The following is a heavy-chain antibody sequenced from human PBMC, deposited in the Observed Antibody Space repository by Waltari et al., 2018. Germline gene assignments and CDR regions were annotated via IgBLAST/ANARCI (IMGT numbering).Heavy chain of an antibody. J-gene: IGHJ4*02. CDR1: GFTFSSYG. D-gene: IGHD5-18*01. CDR3: ARGARGYSYGYSDY. Sequence: QVQLVESGGGVVQPGRSLRLSCAASGFTFSSYGMHWVRQAPGKGLEWVAVIWYDGSNKYYADSVKGRFTISRDNSKNTLYLQMNSLRAEDTAVYYCARGARGYSYGYSDYWGQGTLVTVSS. CDR2: IWYDGSNK. V-gene: IGHV3-33*01.